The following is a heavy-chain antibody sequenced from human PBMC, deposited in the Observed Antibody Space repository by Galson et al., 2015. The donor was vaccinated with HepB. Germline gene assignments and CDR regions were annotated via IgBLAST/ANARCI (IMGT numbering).Heavy chain of an antibody. D-gene: IGHD5-12*01. V-gene: IGHV3-48*04. CDR3: ACLGGNDLKPLDY. CDR2: ISSSSTTI. Sequence: SLRLSCAASRFTFSTYSMNWVRQAPGKGLEWVSYISSSSTTIYYADSVKGRFTISRDNAKNSLYLQMNSLRAEDTAVYYCACLGGNDLKPLDYWGQGTLVTVSS. J-gene: IGHJ4*02. CDR1: RFTFSTYS.